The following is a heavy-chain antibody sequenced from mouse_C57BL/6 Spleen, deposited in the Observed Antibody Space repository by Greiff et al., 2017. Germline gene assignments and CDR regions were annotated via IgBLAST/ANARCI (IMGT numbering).Heavy chain of an antibody. CDR3: ARSYGSSYVAY. D-gene: IGHD1-1*01. J-gene: IGHJ2*01. CDR2: ISSGSSTI. CDR1: GFTFSDYG. V-gene: IGHV5-17*01. Sequence: EVKLEESGGGLVKPGGSLKLSCAASGFTFSDYGMHWVRQAPEKGLEWVAYISSGSSTIYYADTVKGRFTISRDNAKNTLYLQMTSLRSEDSAIYYCARSYGSSYVAYWGQGTTLTVSA.